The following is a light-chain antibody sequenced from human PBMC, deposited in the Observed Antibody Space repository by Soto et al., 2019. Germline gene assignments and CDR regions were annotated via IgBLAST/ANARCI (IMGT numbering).Light chain of an antibody. Sequence: QSALTQPASVSVSPGQSITISCTGTSSDVGGYNYVSWYQQHPGKAPKLIIYDVSNRPSGVSNRFSGSKSGNTASLTISGLQAEDEADYYCSSYTSSSTLVFGGGTKLTVL. J-gene: IGLJ2*01. CDR1: SSDVGGYNY. V-gene: IGLV2-14*03. CDR2: DVS. CDR3: SSYTSSSTLV.